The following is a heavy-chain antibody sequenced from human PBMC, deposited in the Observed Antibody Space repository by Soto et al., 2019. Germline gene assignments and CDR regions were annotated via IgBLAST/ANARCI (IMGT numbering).Heavy chain of an antibody. D-gene: IGHD6-19*01. V-gene: IGHV3-23*01. Sequence: EVQLLESGGGLVQPGGSLRLSCAASGFTFHIYPMTWVRQTPGKGLEWVSTISWGADATQYADSVKGRFTLTRDDSKKTLYLQLNGLRAEDTAVYYCARRGERWLPEDYWGQGTLVTVSS. CDR1: GFTFHIYP. J-gene: IGHJ4*02. CDR2: ISWGADAT. CDR3: ARRGERWLPEDY.